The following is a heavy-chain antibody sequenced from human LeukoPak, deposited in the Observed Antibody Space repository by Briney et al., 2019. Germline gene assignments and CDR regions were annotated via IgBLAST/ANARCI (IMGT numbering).Heavy chain of an antibody. Sequence: GGSLRLSCAASGFTFSSYAMSWVRQAPGKGLEWVSSISTGSSFINYADSVKGRFTISRDNAKNSLFLQMNSLRAEDTAVYYCATVACSGGSCYSFDYWGQGTLVIVSS. J-gene: IGHJ4*02. CDR1: GFTFSSYA. CDR2: ISTGSSFI. CDR3: ATVACSGGSCYSFDY. D-gene: IGHD2-15*01. V-gene: IGHV3-21*01.